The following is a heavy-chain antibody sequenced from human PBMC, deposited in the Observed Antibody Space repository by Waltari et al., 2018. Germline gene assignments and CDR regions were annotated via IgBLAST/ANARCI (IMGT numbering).Heavy chain of an antibody. CDR2: IIPIFGTA. V-gene: IGHV1-69*01. D-gene: IGHD3-10*01. CDR3: ARGGRRFGKPRGYWFDP. Sequence: QVQLVQSGAEVKKPGSSVKVSCKASGGTFSSYAISWVRQAPGQGLEWMGGIIPIFGTANYAQKFQGRVTITADESTSTAYMELSSLRSEDTAVYYCARGGRRFGKPRGYWFDPWGQGTLVTVSS. J-gene: IGHJ5*02. CDR1: GGTFSSYA.